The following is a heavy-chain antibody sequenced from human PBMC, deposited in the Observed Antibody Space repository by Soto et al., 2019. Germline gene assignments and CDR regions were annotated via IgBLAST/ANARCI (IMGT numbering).Heavy chain of an antibody. CDR1: GGTFSRHA. D-gene: IGHD2-15*01. J-gene: IGHJ4*02. Sequence: QVQLVQSGAEVKKPGSSVKVSCKASGGTFSRHAINWVRQAPGHGLQWMGGIVPLFGTANYAQKFQGRVTITADESTSTAHMGLRSLRSEDTAVYYCARDYGHDCSGGNCYFYFWGQGTLVTVSS. V-gene: IGHV1-69*01. CDR3: ARDYGHDCSGGNCYFYF. CDR2: IVPLFGTA.